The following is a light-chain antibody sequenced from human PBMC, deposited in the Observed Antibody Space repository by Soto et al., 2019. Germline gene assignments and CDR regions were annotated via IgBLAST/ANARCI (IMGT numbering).Light chain of an antibody. J-gene: IGKJ1*01. CDR3: QHYNSYSEA. V-gene: IGKV1-5*03. CDR1: QTISSW. Sequence: DIQMTQSPSTLSGSVGDRVTITCRASQTISSWLAWYQQKPGKAPKLLIYKASTLKSGVPSRFRGSGSGTEFTLTISGLQPDDFATYDCQHYNSYSEAFVQGTKVELK. CDR2: KAS.